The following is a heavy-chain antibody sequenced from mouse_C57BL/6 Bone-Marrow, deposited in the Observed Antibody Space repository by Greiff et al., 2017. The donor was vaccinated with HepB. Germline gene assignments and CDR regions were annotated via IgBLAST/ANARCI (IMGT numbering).Heavy chain of an antibody. J-gene: IGHJ2*01. CDR1: GFTFSSYA. CDR2: ISDGGSYT. D-gene: IGHD1-3*01. CDR3: AREDHNFCFDY. Sequence: EVQLVESGGGLVKPGGSLKLSCAASGFTFSSYAMSWVRQTPEKRLEWVATISDGGSYTYYPDNVKGRFTISRDNAKNNLYLQMSHLKSEDTAMYYCAREDHNFCFDYWGQGTTLTVSS. V-gene: IGHV5-4*01.